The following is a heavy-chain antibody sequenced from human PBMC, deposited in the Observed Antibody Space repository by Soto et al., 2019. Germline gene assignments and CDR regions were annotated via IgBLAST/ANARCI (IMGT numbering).Heavy chain of an antibody. D-gene: IGHD3-10*01. CDR2: TYYRSKWYN. J-gene: IGHJ4*02. CDR3: ARASGSYYMVRPYYFDY. V-gene: IGHV6-1*01. CDR1: GDSVSSNSAA. Sequence: SPTLSLTCAISGDSVSSNSAAWNWIRQSPSRGLEWLGRTYYRSKWYNDYAVSVKSRITINPDTSKYQFSLQLNSVTPEDTAVYYCARASGSYYMVRPYYFDYWGQGTLVTVSS.